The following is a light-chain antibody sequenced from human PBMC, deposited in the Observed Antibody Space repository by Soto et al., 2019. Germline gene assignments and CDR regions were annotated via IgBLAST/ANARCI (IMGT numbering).Light chain of an antibody. J-gene: IGKJ3*01. CDR1: QSVSSSY. Sequence: ELVLTQSPGTLSLSPGERATLSCRASQSVSSSYLAWYQQKPGQAPRLLIYGASSRATGIPDRFSGSGSGTGFTLTISRLEPEDFAVYYCQQYGSSPFTFGPGTKVDIK. V-gene: IGKV3-20*01. CDR3: QQYGSSPFT. CDR2: GAS.